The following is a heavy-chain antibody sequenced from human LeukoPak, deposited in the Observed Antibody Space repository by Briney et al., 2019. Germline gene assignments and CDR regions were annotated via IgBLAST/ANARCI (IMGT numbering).Heavy chain of an antibody. Sequence: PGGSLRLSCAASGFTFSSYAMHWVRQAPGKGLEWVAVISYDGSNKYYADSVKGRFTISRDNSKNTLYLQMNSLRAEDTAVYYCASTPTYYDFRSGSNPENYFDYWGQGTLVTVSS. D-gene: IGHD3-3*01. CDR2: ISYDGSNK. CDR1: GFTFSSYA. CDR3: ASTPTYYDFRSGSNPENYFDY. V-gene: IGHV3-30-3*01. J-gene: IGHJ4*02.